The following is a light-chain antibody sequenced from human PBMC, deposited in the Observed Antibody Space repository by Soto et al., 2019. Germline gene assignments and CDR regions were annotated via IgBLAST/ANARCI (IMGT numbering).Light chain of an antibody. V-gene: IGLV2-11*01. CDR1: SSDVGGYNY. J-gene: IGLJ1*01. Sequence: QSALTQPRSVSGSPGQSVTISCTGTSSDVGGYNYVSWYQQHPGKAPKLMIYDVSKRPSGVPDRFSGSKSGNTASLIISGLQAEDEADYYCCSYAGSPHYVFGTGTKLTVL. CDR2: DVS. CDR3: CSYAGSPHYV.